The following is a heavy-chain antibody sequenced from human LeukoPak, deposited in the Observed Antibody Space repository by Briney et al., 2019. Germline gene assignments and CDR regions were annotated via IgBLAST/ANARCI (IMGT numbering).Heavy chain of an antibody. CDR2: IYNSERT. V-gene: IGHV4-4*09. J-gene: IGHJ2*01. Sequence: PSETLSLTCTVSGGSITGYYWSWIRQPPGKGLEWIGYIYNSERTKYNSSLESRVTISVDTSKNQFFLKLSSVTAADTAVYYCARFHSGPSGWYVLWYFDLWGRGTLVTVSS. CDR1: GGSITGYY. CDR3: ARFHSGPSGWYVLWYFDL. D-gene: IGHD6-19*01.